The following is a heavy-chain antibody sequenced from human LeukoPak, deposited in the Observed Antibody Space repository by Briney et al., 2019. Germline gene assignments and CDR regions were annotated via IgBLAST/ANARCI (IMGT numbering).Heavy chain of an antibody. CDR3: ARGQLWSHEYYYYYYYMDV. V-gene: IGHV1-2*02. J-gene: IGHJ6*03. D-gene: IGHD5-18*01. Sequence: ASVKVSCKASGYTFTGYYKHWVRQPPGQGLEWMGLINPNSGGTNYAQKFQGRVTMIRDTSISTAYMELSRLRSDDTAVYYCARGQLWSHEYYYYYYYMDVWGKGTTVTISS. CDR1: GYTFTGYY. CDR2: INPNSGGT.